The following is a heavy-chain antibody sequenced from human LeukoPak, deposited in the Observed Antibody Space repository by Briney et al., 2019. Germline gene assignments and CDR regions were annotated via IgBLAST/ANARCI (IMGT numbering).Heavy chain of an antibody. Sequence: GASVKVSCKASGYTFTSCAIHWVRQAPGQRLEWMGWINAGNGNTKYSQKFQGRVTITRDTSASTAYMELSSLRSEDTAVYYCARDLWQYSNSGDAFDIWGQGTMVTVSS. D-gene: IGHD6-13*01. J-gene: IGHJ3*02. CDR2: INAGNGNT. CDR1: GYTFTSCA. CDR3: ARDLWQYSNSGDAFDI. V-gene: IGHV1-3*01.